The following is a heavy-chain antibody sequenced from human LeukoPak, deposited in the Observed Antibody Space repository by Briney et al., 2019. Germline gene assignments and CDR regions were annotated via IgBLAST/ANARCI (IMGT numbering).Heavy chain of an antibody. CDR1: GYTFTGYY. V-gene: IGHV1-2*03. Sequence: LGASVKVSCKASGYTFTGYYMHWVRQAPGQGLGWMGWINPNSGGTNYAQKFQGRVTMTRDTSISTAYMELSRLRSDDTAVYYCARALNWNAQYWYFDLWGRGTLVTVSS. J-gene: IGHJ2*01. D-gene: IGHD1-1*01. CDR2: INPNSGGT. CDR3: ARALNWNAQYWYFDL.